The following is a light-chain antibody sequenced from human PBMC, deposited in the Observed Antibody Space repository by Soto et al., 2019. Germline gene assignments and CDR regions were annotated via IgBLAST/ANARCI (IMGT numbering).Light chain of an antibody. CDR3: QQYSTSPIT. J-gene: IGKJ5*01. Sequence: EIVLTQSPATLSLSPGERATLSCRASQSVSSYLAWYQQKPGQAPRLLIYDASNRATGIPARFSGSGSGTDFTLTINSLQSEDFAVYYCQQYSTSPITFGQGTRLEIK. V-gene: IGKV3-11*01. CDR1: QSVSSY. CDR2: DAS.